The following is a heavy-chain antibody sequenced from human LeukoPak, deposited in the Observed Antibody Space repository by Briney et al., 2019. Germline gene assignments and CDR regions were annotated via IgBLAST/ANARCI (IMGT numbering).Heavy chain of an antibody. D-gene: IGHD6-6*01. CDR1: GYTFTGYY. CDR3: ARGLNLYSSSSHFDY. CDR2: INPNSGGT. V-gene: IGHV1-2*02. Sequence: ASVKVSCKASGYTFTGYYMHWVRQAPGQGLEWMGWINPNSGGTSYAQKFQGRVTMTRDTSISTAYMELSRLRSDDTAVYYYARGLNLYSSSSHFDYWGQGTLVTVSS. J-gene: IGHJ4*02.